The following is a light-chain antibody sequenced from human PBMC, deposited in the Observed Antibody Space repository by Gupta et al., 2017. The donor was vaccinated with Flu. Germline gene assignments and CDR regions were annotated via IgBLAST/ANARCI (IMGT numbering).Light chain of an antibody. CDR3: GTWDSSLSVWV. CDR1: SSNIGNNY. V-gene: IGLV1-51*01. Sequence: VSAAPGQKVTISCSGSSSNIGNNYVSWYQQLPGTAPKLLIYDNNKRPSGIPDRFSGSKSGTSATLGITGLQTGDEADYYCGTWDSSLSVWVFGGGTKLTVL. CDR2: DNN. J-gene: IGLJ3*02.